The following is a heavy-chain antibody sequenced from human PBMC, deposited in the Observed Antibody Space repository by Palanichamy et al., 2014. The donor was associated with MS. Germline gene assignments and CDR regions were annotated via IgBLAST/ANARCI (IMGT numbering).Heavy chain of an antibody. CDR3: AGRIKFFGAVDA. J-gene: IGHJ6*02. CDR2: IYQSGST. D-gene: IGHD3-3*01. CDR1: GYSITTNYY. Sequence: QVQLQESGPGLVKPSETLSLTCAVSGYSITTNYYWAWIRQPPGKGLEWIGSIYQSGSTYYNPSLKSRVTISVDTSKNNFSLKLTSVTAADTGVYYCAGRIKFFGAVDAWGQGTTVTVSS. V-gene: IGHV4-38-2*01.